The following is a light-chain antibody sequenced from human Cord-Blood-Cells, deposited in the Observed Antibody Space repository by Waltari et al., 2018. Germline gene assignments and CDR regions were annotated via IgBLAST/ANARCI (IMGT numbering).Light chain of an antibody. CDR1: QSLLHSNGYNY. CDR3: IQALQTPWT. CDR2: LGS. V-gene: IGKV2-28*01. Sequence: DILMTQSPLSLPVSPGEPASISCRSSQSLLHSNGYNYLDWYLQKPGKSPQLLIYLGSNRASGVPYRFSGSGSGTDFTLKISRVEAEDVAVYYCIQALQTPWTFGQGTKVEIK. J-gene: IGKJ1*01.